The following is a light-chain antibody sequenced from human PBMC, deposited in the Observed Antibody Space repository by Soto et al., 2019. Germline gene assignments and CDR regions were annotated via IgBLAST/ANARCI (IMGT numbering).Light chain of an antibody. CDR3: HQYDNWWT. V-gene: IGKV3-15*01. J-gene: IGKJ1*01. CDR2: GVS. CDR1: QSVSSA. Sequence: EIVIAQSPATLSVSPGERATLSCRASQSVSSAVGWYQQKRGQAPRLLIYGVSTRATGVPARFSGSGSGTDFTLTISSLQPEDFAVYYCHQYDNWWTFGQGTKVDI.